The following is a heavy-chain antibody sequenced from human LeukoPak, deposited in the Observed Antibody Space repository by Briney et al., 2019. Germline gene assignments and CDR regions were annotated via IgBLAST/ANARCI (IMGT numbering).Heavy chain of an antibody. CDR1: GFTVSSNY. CDR3: ATSVRRYYFDY. CDR2: IYSGGST. J-gene: IGHJ4*02. D-gene: IGHD2-8*01. Sequence: GGSLRLSCAASGFTVSSNYMSWVRQAPGQGLEWVSFIYSGGSTYYADSVKGRFTISRDNSKNTLYLQMNSLRAEDTAVYYCATSVRRYYFDYWGQGTLVTVSS. V-gene: IGHV3-53*01.